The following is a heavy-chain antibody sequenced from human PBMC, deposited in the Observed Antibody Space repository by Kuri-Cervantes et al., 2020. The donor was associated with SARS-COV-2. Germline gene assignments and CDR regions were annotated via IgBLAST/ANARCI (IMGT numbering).Heavy chain of an antibody. V-gene: IGHV3-7*01. Sequence: ETLSLTCAASGFTFSSYWMSWVRQAPGKGLEWVANIKQDGSEKYYVDSVKGRFTISRDNAKNSLYLQMNSLRAEDTAVYYCARDGGFGDQYYYYYYMDVWGKGTTVTVSS. D-gene: IGHD3-10*01. CDR3: ARDGGFGDQYYYYYYMDV. J-gene: IGHJ6*03. CDR1: GFTFSSYW. CDR2: IKQDGSEK.